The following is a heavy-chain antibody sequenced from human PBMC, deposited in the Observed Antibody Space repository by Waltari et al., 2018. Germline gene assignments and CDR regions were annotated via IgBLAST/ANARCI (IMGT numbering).Heavy chain of an antibody. CDR3: ASFRSRLYYYGMDV. J-gene: IGHJ6*02. CDR1: GFTFSSYS. V-gene: IGHV3-21*01. CDR2: ISSSSSYI. Sequence: EVQLVESGGGLVKPGGSLRLSCAASGFTFSSYSMNWVRQAPGKGVCWVASISSSSSYIYYPDSVKGRFTIARDNAKNSLYLQMNSLRAADTAVYYCASFRSRLYYYGMDVWGQGTTVTVSS.